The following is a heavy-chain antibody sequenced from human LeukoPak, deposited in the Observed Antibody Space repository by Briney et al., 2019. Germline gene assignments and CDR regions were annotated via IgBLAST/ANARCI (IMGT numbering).Heavy chain of an antibody. D-gene: IGHD5-18*01. CDR3: ASNLRRAMVTNAFDI. J-gene: IGHJ3*02. Sequence: ASVKVSCKASGYSFTSYGISWVRQAPGQGLEWMGWISGFDGNTDYAQKLQDRVTMTTDTSTGTAYMELRSLRSDDTAVYYCASNLRRAMVTNAFDIWGQGTMVTVSS. CDR1: GYSFTSYG. V-gene: IGHV1-18*01. CDR2: ISGFDGNT.